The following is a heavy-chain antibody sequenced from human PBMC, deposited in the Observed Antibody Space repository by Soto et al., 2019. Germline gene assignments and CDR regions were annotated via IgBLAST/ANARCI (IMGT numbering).Heavy chain of an antibody. J-gene: IGHJ2*01. CDR2: IYYSGST. CDR3: ASYGGSYFWSGNTDWYFDL. V-gene: IGHV4-39*01. Sequence: SETLSLTCTVSGGSISSSSYYWGWIRQPPGKGLEWIGSIYYSGSTYYNPSLKSRVTISVDTSKNQFSLKLSSVTAADTAVYYCASYGGSYFWSGNTDWYFDLWGRGTLVTVSS. CDR1: GGSISSSSYY. D-gene: IGHD3-3*01.